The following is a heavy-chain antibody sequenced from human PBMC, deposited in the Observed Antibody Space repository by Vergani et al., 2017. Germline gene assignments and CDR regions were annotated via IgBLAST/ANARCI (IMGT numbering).Heavy chain of an antibody. D-gene: IGHD1-14*01. CDR1: GFTFNQYG. Sequence: QVQLVESGGGVVQPGRSLRLSCAASGFTFNQYGMHWVRQAPGKGLEWVAVTWYDGNNKQYADSVKGRVTISRDNSKSTMYLQMNRLRDDYTGVYYCARDLRLLYNRFDPWGQGTLVTVSS. J-gene: IGHJ5*02. CDR3: ARDLRLLYNRFDP. CDR2: TWYDGNNK. V-gene: IGHV3-33*01.